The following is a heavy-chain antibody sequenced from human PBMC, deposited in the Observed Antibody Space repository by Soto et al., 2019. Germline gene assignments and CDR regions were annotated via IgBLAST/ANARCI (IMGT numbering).Heavy chain of an antibody. CDR1: GFTFSSYA. D-gene: IGHD1-26*01. CDR2: ISGTGVGT. V-gene: IGHV3-23*01. J-gene: IGHJ3*02. Sequence: EVQLLESGGGLVHPGGSLRLSCAASGFTFSSYAMNWVRQAPGKGLEWVSDISGTGVGTYYADSVKGRFTISRDNSKNTLYLQMNSLRAEDTAVYYCARDGTNDAFDIWGQGTMVTVSS. CDR3: ARDGTNDAFDI.